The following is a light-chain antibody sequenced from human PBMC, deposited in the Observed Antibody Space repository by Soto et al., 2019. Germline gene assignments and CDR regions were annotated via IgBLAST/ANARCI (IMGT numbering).Light chain of an antibody. CDR3: SSYAGSSIPVA. Sequence: QSALTQPPSASGSPGQSVTISCTGASSDVGGYNFVSWYQHHPGKAPRLMIYDVTQRPSGFPDRFSGSKSGNTASLTVSGLQVYDEAYYYCSSYAGSSIPVAFGGGTKLTVL. J-gene: IGLJ2*01. CDR1: SSDVGGYNF. V-gene: IGLV2-8*01. CDR2: DVT.